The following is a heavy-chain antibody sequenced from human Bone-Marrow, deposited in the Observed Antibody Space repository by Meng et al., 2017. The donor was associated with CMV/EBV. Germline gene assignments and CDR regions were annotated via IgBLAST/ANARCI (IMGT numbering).Heavy chain of an antibody. CDR1: GFSFSNAW. D-gene: IGHD1-1*01. CDR3: ATGTGRSDFDY. CDR2: IKRKSDGGTT. V-gene: IGHV3-15*01. Sequence: GGSLRLSCAASGFSFSNAWMSWVRQAPGKGLEWVGRIKRKSDGGTTDYGAPVKSRFTISRDDSKDTLYLQMNSLQTEDTALYYCATGTGRSDFDYWGQGTLVTVSS. J-gene: IGHJ4*02.